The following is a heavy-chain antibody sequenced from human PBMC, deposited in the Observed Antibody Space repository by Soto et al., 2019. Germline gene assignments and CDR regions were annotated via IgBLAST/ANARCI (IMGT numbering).Heavy chain of an antibody. J-gene: IGHJ4*02. Sequence: EVQLLESGGGLVQPGGSLRLSCAASGFTFSSYAMRWVRQAPGKGLEWVSAISGSGDSTYYADSVKGRFTISRDNSKQTVYLQMNSLRGEDTAVYYRASRGSGSYYDYWGQGTLVTVSS. D-gene: IGHD1-26*01. CDR2: ISGSGDST. CDR3: ASRGSGSYYDY. CDR1: GFTFSSYA. V-gene: IGHV3-23*01.